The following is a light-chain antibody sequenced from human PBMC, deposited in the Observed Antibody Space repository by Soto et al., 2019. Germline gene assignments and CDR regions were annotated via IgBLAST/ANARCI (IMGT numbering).Light chain of an antibody. CDR3: ATWDDRLRAYV. CDR1: SSNIGTYY. CDR2: RNG. Sequence: VLTQPPSASGTPGQRVTISCSGSSSNIGTYYVDWYQQLPGTAPKLLIHRNGQRPSGVPDRFSGSKSGTSASLAISGLRSEDEADYYCATWDDRLRAYVIGAGTRSPS. J-gene: IGLJ1*01. V-gene: IGLV1-47*01.